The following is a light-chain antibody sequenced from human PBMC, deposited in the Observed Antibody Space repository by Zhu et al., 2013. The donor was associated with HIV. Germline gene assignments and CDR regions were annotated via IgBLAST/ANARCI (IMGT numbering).Light chain of an antibody. CDR1: QSISSW. Sequence: DIQMTQSPSTLSASVGDRVTITCRASQSISSWLAWYQQKSGKAPKLLIYKASSLESGVPSRFSGSGSGTEFTLTISSLQPDDSATYYCQQYNSYSTFGQGTKVKSN. J-gene: IGKJ1*01. V-gene: IGKV1-5*03. CDR3: QQYNSYST. CDR2: KAS.